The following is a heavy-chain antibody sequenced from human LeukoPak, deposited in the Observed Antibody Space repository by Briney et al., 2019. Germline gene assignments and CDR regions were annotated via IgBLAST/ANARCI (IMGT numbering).Heavy chain of an antibody. CDR2: ISSSSSYT. CDR1: GFTFSDYY. D-gene: IGHD4-23*01. Sequence: GGSLRLSCAASGFTFSDYYMSWIRQAPGKGLEWVSYISSSSSYTNYADSVKGRFTISRDNAKNSLYLQMNSLRDEDTAVYYCARGTGYGGNSGPGDYWGQGTLVTVSS. J-gene: IGHJ4*02. V-gene: IGHV3-11*05. CDR3: ARGTGYGGNSGPGDY.